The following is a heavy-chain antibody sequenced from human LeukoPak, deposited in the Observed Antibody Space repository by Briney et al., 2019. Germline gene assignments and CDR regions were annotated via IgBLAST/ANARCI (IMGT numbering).Heavy chain of an antibody. J-gene: IGHJ4*02. CDR2: ISSSSSTI. CDR1: GFTFSSYS. Sequence: GGSLRLSCAASGFTFSSYSMNWVRQAPGKGLEWVSYISSSSSTIYYAASVKGRFTISRDNAKNSLYLQMNSLRAEDTAVYYCAKSAGAADYWGQGTLVTVSS. V-gene: IGHV3-48*01. CDR3: AKSAGAADY. D-gene: IGHD1-26*01.